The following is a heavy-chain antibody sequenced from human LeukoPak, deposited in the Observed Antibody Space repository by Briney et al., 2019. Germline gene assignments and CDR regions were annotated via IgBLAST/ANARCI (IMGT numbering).Heavy chain of an antibody. J-gene: IGHJ4*02. CDR3: ARQYYDILTGYYIFDY. V-gene: IGHV4-4*07. CDR1: GGSISSYY. CDR2: IYTSGST. Sequence: SETLSLTCTVSGGSISSYYWSWIRQPAGKGLEWIGRIYTSGSTNYNPSLKSRVTMSVDTPKNQFSLKLSSVTAADTAVYYCARQYYDILTGYYIFDYWGQGTLVTVSS. D-gene: IGHD3-9*01.